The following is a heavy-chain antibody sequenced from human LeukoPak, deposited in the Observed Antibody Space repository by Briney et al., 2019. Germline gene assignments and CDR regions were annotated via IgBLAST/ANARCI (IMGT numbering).Heavy chain of an antibody. V-gene: IGHV3-74*01. CDR3: ARPATDAFDI. CDR1: GFTFRSYW. Sequence: GGSLRLSCAASGFTFRSYWMHWVRQDPGKGPVWVSHMNGDGSSTSYADSVKGRFTISRDNAKNTLYLQMNSLKAEDTAVYYCARPATDAFDIWGQGTMVTVSS. J-gene: IGHJ3*02. CDR2: MNGDGSST.